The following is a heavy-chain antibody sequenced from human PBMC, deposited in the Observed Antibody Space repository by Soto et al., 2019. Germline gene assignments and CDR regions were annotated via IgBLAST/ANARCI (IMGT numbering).Heavy chain of an antibody. CDR1: GFTFSSYG. Sequence: GGSLRLSCAASGFTFSSYGMHWVRQAPGKGLEWVAVISYDGSNKYYADSVKGRFTISRDNAKNTLYLQMNSLRAEDTAVYYCARDVDWAFDYWGQGTLVTVSS. CDR2: ISYDGSNK. CDR3: ARDVDWAFDY. J-gene: IGHJ4*02. D-gene: IGHD3-9*01. V-gene: IGHV3-30*03.